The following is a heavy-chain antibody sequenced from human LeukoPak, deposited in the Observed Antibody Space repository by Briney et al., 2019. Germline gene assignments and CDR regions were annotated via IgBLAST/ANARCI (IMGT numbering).Heavy chain of an antibody. J-gene: IGHJ5*02. CDR1: GGSFSGYY. D-gene: IGHD5-18*01. CDR2: INHSGST. CDR3: ARGGRIQLWLRSVVRNWFDP. Sequence: PSETLSLTCAVYGGSFSGYYWSWIRQPPGKGLEWIGEINHSGSTNYNPSLKSRVTISVDTSKNQFSLKLSSVTAADTAVYYCARGGRIQLWLRSVVRNWFDPWGQGTLVTVSS. V-gene: IGHV4-34*01.